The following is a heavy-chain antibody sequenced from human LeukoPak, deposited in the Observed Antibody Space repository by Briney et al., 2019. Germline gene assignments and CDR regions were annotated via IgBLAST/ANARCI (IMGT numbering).Heavy chain of an antibody. CDR3: AREKSITIFGVVFLDPVDY. D-gene: IGHD3-3*01. Sequence: PGRSLRLSCAASGFTFDDYAMHWVRQAPGKGLEWVSGISWNSGSIGYADSVKGRFTISRDNAKNSLYLQMNSLRAEDTAVYYCAREKSITIFGVVFLDPVDYWGQGTLVTVSS. V-gene: IGHV3-9*01. J-gene: IGHJ4*02. CDR1: GFTFDDYA. CDR2: ISWNSGSI.